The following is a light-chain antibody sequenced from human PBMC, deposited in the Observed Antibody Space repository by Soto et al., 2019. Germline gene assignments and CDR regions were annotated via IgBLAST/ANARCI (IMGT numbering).Light chain of an antibody. V-gene: IGKV1-33*01. CDR1: HDSGNS. CDR2: DAY. CDR3: QKSDHLPL. Sequence: DIQMTQSPPSLSASVGDRVTITCQASHDSGNSLKWYQDKPGQAPKLVIYDAYNLETGVPSTFSGNGYGTDFTFTISSLRPEDIATYYCQKSDHLPLFGPGTKVDIK. J-gene: IGKJ3*01.